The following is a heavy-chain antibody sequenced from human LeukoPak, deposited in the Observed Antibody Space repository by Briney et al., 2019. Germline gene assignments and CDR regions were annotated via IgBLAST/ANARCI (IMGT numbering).Heavy chain of an antibody. J-gene: IGHJ3*02. Sequence: SETLSLTCTVSGYSISSGYYWGWIRQPPGMGLEWIGSIYHSGSTYYNPSLKSRVTISVDTSKNQFSLKLSSVTAADTAVYYCASPDTLRGEDAFDIWGQGTMVTVSS. D-gene: IGHD3-16*01. CDR2: IYHSGST. V-gene: IGHV4-38-2*02. CDR1: GYSISSGYY. CDR3: ASPDTLRGEDAFDI.